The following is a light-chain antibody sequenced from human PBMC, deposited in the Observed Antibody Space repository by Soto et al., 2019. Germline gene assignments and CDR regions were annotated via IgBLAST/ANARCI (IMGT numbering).Light chain of an antibody. Sequence: QSALTQPASVSGSPGQSITISCTGTSSDVGAYNYVSWYQQHPGKAPKLMIFDVSNPPSGVSNRFSGSKSGNTASLTISGLQGEDEADYYCSSYTTATARVFGGGTKLTVL. CDR3: SSYTTATARV. V-gene: IGLV2-14*01. J-gene: IGLJ3*02. CDR1: SSDVGAYNY. CDR2: DVS.